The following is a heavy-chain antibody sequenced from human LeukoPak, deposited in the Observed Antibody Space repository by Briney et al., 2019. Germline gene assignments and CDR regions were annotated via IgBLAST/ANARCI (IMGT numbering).Heavy chain of an antibody. D-gene: IGHD6-13*01. CDR2: INHSGST. CDR3: ARGQGAAAGTLFDY. J-gene: IGHJ4*02. CDR1: GDSMNEYY. Sequence: KPSETLSLTCTVSGDSMNEYYWSWIRQPPGKGLEWIGEINHSGSTNYNPSLKSRVTISVDTSKNQFSLKLSSVTAADTAVYYCARGQGAAAGTLFDYWGQGTLVTVSS. V-gene: IGHV4-34*01.